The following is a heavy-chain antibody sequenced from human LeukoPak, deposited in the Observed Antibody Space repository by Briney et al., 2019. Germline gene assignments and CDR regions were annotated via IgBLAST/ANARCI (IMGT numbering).Heavy chain of an antibody. CDR1: GFTFSSYA. V-gene: IGHV3-23*01. D-gene: IGHD3-10*01. Sequence: GGSLRLSCAASGFTFSSYAMSWVRQAPGKGLEWVSAISGSGGSTYYADSVKGRFTISRDNSKNTLYLQMNSLRAEDTAVYYCAKKDSRADIYEYYDYWGQGTLVTVSS. CDR3: AKKDSRADIYEYYDY. CDR2: ISGSGGST. J-gene: IGHJ4*02.